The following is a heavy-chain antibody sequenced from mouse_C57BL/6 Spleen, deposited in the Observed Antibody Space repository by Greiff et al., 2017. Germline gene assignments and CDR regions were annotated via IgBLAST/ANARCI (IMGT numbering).Heavy chain of an antibody. Sequence: EVHLVESGTVLARPGASVKMSCKTSGYTFTSYWMHWVKQRPGQGLEWIGAIYPGNSDTSYNQKFKGKAKLTAVTSASTAYMELSSLTNEDSAVYYCTRTHYYGSSYFDYWGQGTTLTVSS. CDR2: IYPGNSDT. CDR1: GYTFTSYW. D-gene: IGHD1-1*01. J-gene: IGHJ2*01. CDR3: TRTHYYGSSYFDY. V-gene: IGHV1-5*01.